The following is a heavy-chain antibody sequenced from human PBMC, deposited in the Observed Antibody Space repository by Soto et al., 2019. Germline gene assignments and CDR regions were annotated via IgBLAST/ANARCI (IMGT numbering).Heavy chain of an antibody. CDR1: GGTFSSYT. CDR3: ARAIREVADDDAFDI. V-gene: IGHV1-69*02. J-gene: IGHJ3*02. D-gene: IGHD2-15*01. CDR2: IIPILGIA. Sequence: QVQLVQSGAEVKKPGSSVKVSCKASGGTFSSYTISWVRQAPGQGLEWMGRIIPILGIANYAQKFQGRVTITADKSTSTDNMELSSLRSEDTAVYYCARAIREVADDDAFDIWGQGTMVTVSS.